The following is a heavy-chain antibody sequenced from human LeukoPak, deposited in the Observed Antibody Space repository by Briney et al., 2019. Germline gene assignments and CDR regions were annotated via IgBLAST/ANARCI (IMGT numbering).Heavy chain of an antibody. Sequence: GGSLRLSCAASGFTFSSYWMSWVRQAPGKGLEWVANIKQDGSEKYYVDSVKGRFTISRDNAKNSLYLQMNSLRAEDMALYYCAKDLGYSSGWRAFDIWGQGTMVTVSS. CDR1: GFTFSSYW. CDR2: IKQDGSEK. J-gene: IGHJ3*02. V-gene: IGHV3-7*03. D-gene: IGHD6-19*01. CDR3: AKDLGYSSGWRAFDI.